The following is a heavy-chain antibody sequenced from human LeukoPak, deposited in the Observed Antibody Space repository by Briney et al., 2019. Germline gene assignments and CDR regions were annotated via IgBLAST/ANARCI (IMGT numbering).Heavy chain of an antibody. V-gene: IGHV3-9*01. Sequence: SLRLSCAASGFTFDDYAMHWVRQTPGKGLEWVSGISWNSGNISYADSVKGRFTISRDSAKSSLYLQMNSLRPEDTALYYCAKAMSYSSSTVADHWGLGTLVTVSS. D-gene: IGHD6-6*01. CDR1: GFTFDDYA. CDR2: ISWNSGNI. J-gene: IGHJ4*02. CDR3: AKAMSYSSSTVADH.